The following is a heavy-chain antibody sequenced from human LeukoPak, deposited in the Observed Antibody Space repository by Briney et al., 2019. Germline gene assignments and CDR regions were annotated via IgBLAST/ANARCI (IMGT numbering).Heavy chain of an antibody. D-gene: IGHD6-19*01. CDR3: ARGYSSGWAYGACFDY. CDR1: GGSISSYY. J-gene: IGHJ4*02. CDR2: INHSGST. V-gene: IGHV4-34*01. Sequence: SETLSLTCTVSGGSISSYYWSWIRQPPGKGLEWIGEINHSGSTNHNPSLKSRVTISVDTSKNQFSLKLSSVTAADTAVYYCARGYSSGWAYGACFDYWGQGTLVTVSS.